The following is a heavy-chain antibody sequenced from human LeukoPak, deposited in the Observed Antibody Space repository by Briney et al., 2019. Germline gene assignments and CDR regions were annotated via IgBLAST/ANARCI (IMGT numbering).Heavy chain of an antibody. CDR1: GYTFTSYA. Sequence: SVKVSCKASGYTFTSYAISWVRQAPGQGLEWMGGIIPIFGTANYAQKFQGRVTITADESTSTAYMELSSLRSEDTAVYYCARDLGDYGENYYYGMDVWGQGTTVTVSS. D-gene: IGHD4-17*01. V-gene: IGHV1-69*13. J-gene: IGHJ6*02. CDR2: IIPIFGTA. CDR3: ARDLGDYGENYYYGMDV.